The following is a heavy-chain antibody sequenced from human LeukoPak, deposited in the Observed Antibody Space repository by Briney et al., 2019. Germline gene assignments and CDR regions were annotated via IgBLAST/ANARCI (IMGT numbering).Heavy chain of an antibody. V-gene: IGHV3-23*01. Sequence: GGSLRLSCAASGFTFSSYSMNWVRQAPGKGLEWVSGISGSGDNTYYADSVKGRFTISRDNSRNTLYVQVNSLGTEDTAAYYCAKGSYYDSSGSFYFDYWGQGTLVTVSS. CDR1: GFTFSSYS. CDR2: ISGSGDNT. J-gene: IGHJ4*02. CDR3: AKGSYYDSSGSFYFDY. D-gene: IGHD3-22*01.